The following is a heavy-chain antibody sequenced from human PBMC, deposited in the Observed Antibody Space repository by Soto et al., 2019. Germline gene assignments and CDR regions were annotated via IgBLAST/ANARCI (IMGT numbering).Heavy chain of an antibody. CDR1: GFTFSTDS. D-gene: IGHD6-19*01. CDR2: ISTSGATR. V-gene: IGHV3-48*02. J-gene: IGHJ4*02. CDR3: ARFFGSGFDY. Sequence: EVQLVESGGGLVQPGGSLRLSCVASGFTFSTDSMNWVRQAPGKGLEWVAHISTSGATRYYADSVKGRFTISRDNAKTSLYLQMDSLRNEERAVYYCARFFGSGFDYWGQGTLVTVSS.